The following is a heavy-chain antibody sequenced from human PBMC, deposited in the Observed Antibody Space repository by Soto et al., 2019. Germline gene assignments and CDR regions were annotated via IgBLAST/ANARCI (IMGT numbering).Heavy chain of an antibody. D-gene: IGHD1-26*01. CDR1: GFTFSSYW. CDR2: IKQDGSEK. Sequence: GGSLRLSCAASGFTFSSYWMSWVRQAPGKGLEWVANIKQDGSEKYYVDSVKGRFTNSRDNAKNSLYLQMNSLRAEDTAVYYCARGGSWGKDRGAFDIWGQGTMVTVSS. CDR3: ARGGSWGKDRGAFDI. J-gene: IGHJ3*02. V-gene: IGHV3-7*03.